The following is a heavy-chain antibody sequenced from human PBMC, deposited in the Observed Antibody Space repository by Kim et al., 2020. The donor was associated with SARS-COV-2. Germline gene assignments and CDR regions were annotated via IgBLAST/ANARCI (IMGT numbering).Heavy chain of an antibody. Sequence: TYYADSVKGRFTISRDNSKNSLYLQMNSLRTEDTALYYCAKAVGFTMITPWGQGTLVTVSS. CDR2: T. J-gene: IGHJ5*02. CDR3: AKAVGFTMITP. D-gene: IGHD3-22*01. V-gene: IGHV3-43*01.